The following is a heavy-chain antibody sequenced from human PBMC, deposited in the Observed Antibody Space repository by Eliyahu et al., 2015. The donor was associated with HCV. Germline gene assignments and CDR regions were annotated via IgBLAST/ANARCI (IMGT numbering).Heavy chain of an antibody. V-gene: IGHV4-61*02. Sequence: QVQLQESGPGLVKPSQTLSLTCTVSGGSISSGSYYWSWIRQPAGEGPGVVWGIYTSGSTNYNPSLKSRVTISVDTSKNQFSLKLSSVTAADTAVYYCAREGGYYDSSGYYYADYWGQGTLVTVSS. D-gene: IGHD3-22*01. J-gene: IGHJ4*02. CDR1: GGSISSGSYY. CDR2: IYTSGST. CDR3: AREGGYYDSSGYYYADY.